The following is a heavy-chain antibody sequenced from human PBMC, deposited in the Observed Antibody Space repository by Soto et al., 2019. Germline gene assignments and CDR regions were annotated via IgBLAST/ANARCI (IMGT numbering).Heavy chain of an antibody. CDR3: ARDFGIVVVPAALDV. D-gene: IGHD2-2*01. CDR1: GFTFSSYS. V-gene: IGHV3-48*01. CDR2: ISSSSSTI. J-gene: IGHJ6*04. Sequence: GGSLRLSCAASGFTFSSYSMNWVRQAPGKGLEWVSYISSSSSTIYYADSVKGRFTISRDNAKNSLYLQMNSLRAEDTAVYYCARDFGIVVVPAALDVWGKGTTVTVSS.